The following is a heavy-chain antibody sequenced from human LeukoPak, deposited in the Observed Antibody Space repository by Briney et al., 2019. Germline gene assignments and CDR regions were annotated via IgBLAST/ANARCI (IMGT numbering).Heavy chain of an antibody. CDR1: GYTFTSYY. Sequence: ASVKVSCKASGYTFTSYYMHWVRQAPGEGREWMGIINPSGGSTSYAQKFQGRVTMTRDMSTSTVYMELSSLRSEDTAVYYCARVRHYYGSGSPLGYWGQGTLVTVSS. D-gene: IGHD3-10*01. J-gene: IGHJ4*02. CDR2: INPSGGST. V-gene: IGHV1-46*01. CDR3: ARVRHYYGSGSPLGY.